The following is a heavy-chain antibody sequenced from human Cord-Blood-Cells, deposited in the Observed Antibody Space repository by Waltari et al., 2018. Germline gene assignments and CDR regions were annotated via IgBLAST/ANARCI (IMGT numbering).Heavy chain of an antibody. D-gene: IGHD1-1*01. CDR2: IYYSGST. CDR1: GGSISSSSYY. CDR3: AREKTGIFDY. J-gene: IGHJ4*02. V-gene: IGHV4-39*07. Sequence: QLQLQESGPGLVKPSETLSPTCTVSGGSISSSSYYWGWIRQPPGKGLEWIGSIYYSGSTYYNPSLKSRVTISVDTSKNQFSLKLSSVTAADTAVYYCAREKTGIFDYWGQGTLVTVSS.